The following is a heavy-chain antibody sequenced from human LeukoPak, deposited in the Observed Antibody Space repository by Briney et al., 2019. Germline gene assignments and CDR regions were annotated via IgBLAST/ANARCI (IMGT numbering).Heavy chain of an antibody. CDR3: ARDQGSSSWYYAFDI. Sequence: ASVKVSCKASGGTFSSYAISWVRQAPGQGLEWMGWINPNSGGTNYAQKFQGWVTMTRDTSISTAYMELSRLRSDDTAVYYCARDQGSSSWYYAFDIWGQGTMVTVSS. CDR2: INPNSGGT. V-gene: IGHV1-2*04. J-gene: IGHJ3*02. CDR1: GGTFSSYA. D-gene: IGHD6-13*01.